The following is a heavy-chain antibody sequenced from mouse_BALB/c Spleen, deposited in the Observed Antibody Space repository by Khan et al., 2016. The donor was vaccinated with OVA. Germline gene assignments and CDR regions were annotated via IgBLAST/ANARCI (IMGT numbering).Heavy chain of an antibody. CDR3: ADHLTGSCAY. CDR2: ISSGGDYT. J-gene: IGHJ3*01. D-gene: IGHD4-1*01. CDR1: GFTFSSYS. Sequence: EVELVESGGDLVKPGGSLKLSCAASGFTFSSYSMSWVRQTPDKRLEWVASISSGGDYTYYPGSVKGRFTISRDNAKNTLYLQMSDLRSEDTAMYYCADHLTGSCAYWGQGTLVAVSA. V-gene: IGHV5-6*01.